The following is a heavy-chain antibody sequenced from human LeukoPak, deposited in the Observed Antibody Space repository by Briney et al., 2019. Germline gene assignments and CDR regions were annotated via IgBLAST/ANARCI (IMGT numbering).Heavy chain of an antibody. J-gene: IGHJ3*02. CDR3: ARYSSSSAFDI. CDR2: IYRSGST. V-gene: IGHV4-30-2*01. Sequence: PSETLSLTCTVSGGSISSGDYFWSWIRQPPGKGLEWIGHIYRSGSTYYNPSLNSRVTISVDRSKNQFSLNLSSVTAADTAVYYCARYSSSSAFDIWGQGTMVTVSS. CDR1: GGSISSGDYF. D-gene: IGHD6-6*01.